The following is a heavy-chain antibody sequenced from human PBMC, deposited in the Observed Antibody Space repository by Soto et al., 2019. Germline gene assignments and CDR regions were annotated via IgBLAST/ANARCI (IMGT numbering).Heavy chain of an antibody. CDR1: GGSINSDNW. Sequence: QVQLQESGPGLVKPSGTLSLTCTVSGGSINSDNWWNWVRQPPGKGLEWIGQIYHNGGTNYNPSLWSRVTISVDKSKNQFSPKLTSLTPADTAVYYCARWTMYSRSSFYFVYLGQGTLVTVSS. CDR2: IYHNGGT. CDR3: ARWTMYSRSSFYFVY. V-gene: IGHV4-4*02. J-gene: IGHJ4*02. D-gene: IGHD6-13*01.